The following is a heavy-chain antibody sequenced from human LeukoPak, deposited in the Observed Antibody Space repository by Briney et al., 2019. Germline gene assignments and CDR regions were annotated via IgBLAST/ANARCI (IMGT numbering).Heavy chain of an antibody. D-gene: IGHD3-22*01. CDR3: ARRSGYYYNWFDP. Sequence: GGSLRLSCAASGFTFGDYYMSWIRQAPGKGLEWVSYISSSGSTIYYADSVKGRFTISRDNAKNSLYLQMNSLRAEDTAVYYCARRSGYYYNWFDPWGQGTLVTVSS. V-gene: IGHV3-11*01. CDR1: GFTFGDYY. CDR2: ISSSGSTI. J-gene: IGHJ5*02.